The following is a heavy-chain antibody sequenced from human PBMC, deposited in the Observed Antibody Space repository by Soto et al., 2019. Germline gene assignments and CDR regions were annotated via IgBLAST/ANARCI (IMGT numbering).Heavy chain of an antibody. V-gene: IGHV4-34*01. D-gene: IGHD3-10*01. Sequence: SEILSLTCTVSGGSISSYYWSWIRQPPGKGLEWIGEINHSGSTNYNPSLKSRVTISVDTSKNQFSLKLSSVTAADTAVYYCARALYYYGSGSYFDYWGQGTLVPVSS. J-gene: IGHJ4*02. CDR1: GGSISSYY. CDR2: INHSGST. CDR3: ARALYYYGSGSYFDY.